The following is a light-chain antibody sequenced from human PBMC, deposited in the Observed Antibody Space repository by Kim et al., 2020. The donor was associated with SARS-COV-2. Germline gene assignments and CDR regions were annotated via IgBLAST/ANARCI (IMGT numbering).Light chain of an antibody. J-gene: IGLJ1*01. V-gene: IGLV4-69*02. CDR1: SGHSSYA. CDR3: QTWGTGTPYV. Sequence: VKLACTLRSGHSSYAIAWHQQQPGKGPRYLMKLNSDGSHSKGDGIPDRFSGSSSGAERYLTISSLQSEDEADYYCQTWGTGTPYVFGTGTKVTVL. CDR2: LNSDGSH.